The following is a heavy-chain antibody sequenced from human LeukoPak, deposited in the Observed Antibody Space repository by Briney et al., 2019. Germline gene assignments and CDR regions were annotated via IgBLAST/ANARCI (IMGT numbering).Heavy chain of an antibody. V-gene: IGHV4-4*07. D-gene: IGHD6-13*01. CDR3: ARGFYSSSWNDAFDI. CDR2: IYTSGST. Sequence: PSETLSLTCTVSGGSISSYYWSWIRQPAGKGLEWIGRIYTSGSTNYNPSLKSRVTMSVDTSKNQFSLKLSSATAADTAVYYCARGFYSSSWNDAFDIWGQGTMVTVSS. CDR1: GGSISSYY. J-gene: IGHJ3*02.